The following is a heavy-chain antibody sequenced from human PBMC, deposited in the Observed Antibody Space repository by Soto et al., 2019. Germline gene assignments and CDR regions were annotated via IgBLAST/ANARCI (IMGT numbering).Heavy chain of an antibody. D-gene: IGHD6-6*01. Sequence: ASVKVSCKASGYTFTNYYMHWVRQAPGQGPEWMGWTNPNSGSTNYAQKFQGRVTMTRDTSISTAYMDLSSLRSDDTAVYYCARGRGSSSNNFFDPWGQGTLVTVSS. CDR2: TNPNSGST. CDR3: ARGRGSSSNNFFDP. J-gene: IGHJ5*02. CDR1: GYTFTNYY. V-gene: IGHV1-2*02.